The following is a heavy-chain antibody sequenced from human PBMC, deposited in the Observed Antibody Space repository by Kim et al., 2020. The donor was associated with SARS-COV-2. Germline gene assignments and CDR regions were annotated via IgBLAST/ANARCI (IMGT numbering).Heavy chain of an antibody. CDR2: IYYSGST. CDR3: ARDIVATQDAFDI. D-gene: IGHD5-12*01. V-gene: IGHV4-39*07. CDR1: GGSISSSSYY. Sequence: SETLSLTCTVSGGSISSSSYYWGWIRQPPGKGLEWIGSIYYSGSTYYNPSLKSRVTISVDTSKNQFSLKLSSVTAADTAVYYCARDIVATQDAFDIWGQG. J-gene: IGHJ3*02.